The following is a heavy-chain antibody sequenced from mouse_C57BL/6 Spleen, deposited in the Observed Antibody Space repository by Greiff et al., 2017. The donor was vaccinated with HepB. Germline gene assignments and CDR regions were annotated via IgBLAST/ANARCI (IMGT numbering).Heavy chain of an antibody. V-gene: IGHV1-59*01. D-gene: IGHD2-1*01. J-gene: IGHJ1*03. CDR1: GYTFTSYW. CDR3: AREGFYGNYGRYFDV. CDR2: IDPSDSYT. Sequence: QVQLKQPGAELVRPGTSVKLSCKASGYTFTSYWMHWVKQRPGQGLEWIGVIDPSDSYTNYNQKFKGKATLTVDTSSSTAYMQLSSLTSEDSAVYYCAREGFYGNYGRYFDVWGTGTTVTVSS.